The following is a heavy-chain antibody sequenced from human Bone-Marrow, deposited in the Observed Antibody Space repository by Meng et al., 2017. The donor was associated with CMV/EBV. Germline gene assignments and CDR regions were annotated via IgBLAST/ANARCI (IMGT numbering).Heavy chain of an antibody. J-gene: IGHJ6*02. D-gene: IGHD2-15*01. V-gene: IGHV3-30*02. Sequence: GESLKISCAASGCTFSSYGMHWVRQAPGKGLEWVAFIRYDGSNKYYADSVKGRFTISRDNSKNTLYLQMNSLRAEDTAVYYCAKDSGLVVANLPYYYYGMDVWGQGTTVTVSS. CDR2: IRYDGSNK. CDR3: AKDSGLVVANLPYYYYGMDV. CDR1: GCTFSSYG.